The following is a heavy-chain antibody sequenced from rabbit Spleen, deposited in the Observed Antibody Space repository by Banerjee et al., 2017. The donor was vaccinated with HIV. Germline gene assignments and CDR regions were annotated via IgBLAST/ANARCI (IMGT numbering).Heavy chain of an antibody. CDR2: IDTGSSGFT. V-gene: IGHV1S45*01. J-gene: IGHJ4*01. CDR1: GIDFSSGYY. Sequence: QQQLEESGGGLVKPEGSLTLTCTASGIDFSSGYYICWVRQAPGKGLEWIGCIDTGSSGFTYFATWAKGRFTCSKTSSTTVTLQMTSLTAVDTATYFCARDLPGVIGWNFNLWGPGTLVTVS. CDR3: ARDLPGVIGWNFNL. D-gene: IGHD1-1*01.